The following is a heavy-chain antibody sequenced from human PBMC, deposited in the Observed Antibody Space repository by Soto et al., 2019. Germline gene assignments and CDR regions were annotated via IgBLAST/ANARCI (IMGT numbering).Heavy chain of an antibody. D-gene: IGHD1-26*01. Sequence: GGSLRLSCAASGFTFSSYAMSWVRQAPGKGLEWVSTISGSGGSTHYADSVKGRFTISRDNSKNTLYLQMITLRAEDTAVYYCAKDQYSGSPGKPDFWGQGTQVTVSS. CDR2: ISGSGGST. J-gene: IGHJ4*02. V-gene: IGHV3-23*01. CDR1: GFTFSSYA. CDR3: AKDQYSGSPGKPDF.